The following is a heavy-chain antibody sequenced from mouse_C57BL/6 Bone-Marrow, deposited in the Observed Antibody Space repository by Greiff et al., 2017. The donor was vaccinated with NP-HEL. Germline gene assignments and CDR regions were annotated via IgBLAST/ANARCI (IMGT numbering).Heavy chain of an antibody. D-gene: IGHD1-1*01. Sequence: VQLQQSGPELVKPGASVKIPCKASGYTFTDYNMDWVKQSHGKSLEWIGDINPNNGGTIYNQKFKGKATLTVDKSSSTAYMELRRLTSEDTAVYYGARDYFLYAMDYWGQGTLVTVSS. CDR1: GYTFTDYN. V-gene: IGHV1-18*01. CDR2: INPNNGGT. CDR3: ARDYFLYAMDY. J-gene: IGHJ4*01.